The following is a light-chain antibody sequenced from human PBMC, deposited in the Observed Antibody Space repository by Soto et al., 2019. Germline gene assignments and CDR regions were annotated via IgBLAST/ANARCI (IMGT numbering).Light chain of an antibody. V-gene: IGKV1-5*03. J-gene: IGKJ4*01. Sequence: DIQMTQSPSSLSASVGDRVTITCRASQSISSWLAWYQQKGGKAPKLLIYASSTLPSGVPSRFSGTGSGTEFTLTISDLQPDDFATYYCQQNNSNPLSFGRGTKVAIK. CDR3: QQNNSNPLS. CDR2: ASS. CDR1: QSISSW.